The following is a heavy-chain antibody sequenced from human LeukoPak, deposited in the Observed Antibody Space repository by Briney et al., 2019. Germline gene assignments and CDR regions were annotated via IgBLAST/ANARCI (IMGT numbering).Heavy chain of an antibody. CDR1: GFTFSSYA. V-gene: IGHV3-7*01. CDR3: ARDLGPRVRGQPAGDAFDI. Sequence: GRSLRLSCAASGFTFSSYAMHWVRQAPGKGLEWVANIKQDGSEKYYVDSVKGRFTISRDNAKNSLYLQMNSLRAEDTAVYYCARDLGPRVRGQPAGDAFDIWGQGIMVTVSS. D-gene: IGHD3-10*01. CDR2: IKQDGSEK. J-gene: IGHJ3*02.